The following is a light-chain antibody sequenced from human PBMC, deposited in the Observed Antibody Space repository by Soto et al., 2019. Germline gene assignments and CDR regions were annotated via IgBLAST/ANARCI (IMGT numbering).Light chain of an antibody. J-gene: IGLJ1*01. V-gene: IGLV2-14*01. CDR3: SSYTSSSTLPYV. Sequence: QSVLTQPASVSGSPGQSITISWTGTSSDVGGYNYVSWYQQHPGKAPKLMIYDVSNRPSGVSNRFSGSKSGNTASLTISGLQAKDEADYYCSSYTSSSTLPYVFGTGTKLTVL. CDR2: DVS. CDR1: SSDVGGYNY.